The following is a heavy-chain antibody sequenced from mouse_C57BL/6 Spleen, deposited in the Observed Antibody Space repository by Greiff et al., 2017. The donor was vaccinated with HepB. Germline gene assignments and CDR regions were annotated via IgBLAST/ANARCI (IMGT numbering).Heavy chain of an antibody. CDR1: GYTFTSYW. Sequence: QVHVKQPGAELVKPGASVKLSCKASGYTFTSYWMQWVKQRPGQGLEWIGEIDPSDSYTNYNQKFKGKATLTVDTSSSTAYMQLSSLTSEDSAVYYCARGTVSYAMDYWGQGTSVTVSS. CDR2: IDPSDSYT. V-gene: IGHV1-50*01. D-gene: IGHD3-3*01. J-gene: IGHJ4*01. CDR3: ARGTVSYAMDY.